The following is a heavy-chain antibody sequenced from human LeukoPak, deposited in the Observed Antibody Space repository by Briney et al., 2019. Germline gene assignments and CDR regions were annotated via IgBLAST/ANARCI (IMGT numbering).Heavy chain of an antibody. Sequence: PGGSLRLPCAASGFTFSSYWMHWVRQAPGKGLVWVSRINSDGSSTSYADSVKGRFTISRDNAKNTLYLQMNSLRAEDTAVYYCAREYSSGWYFDYWGQGTLVTVSS. V-gene: IGHV3-74*01. CDR1: GFTFSSYW. D-gene: IGHD6-19*01. J-gene: IGHJ4*02. CDR3: AREYSSGWYFDY. CDR2: INSDGSST.